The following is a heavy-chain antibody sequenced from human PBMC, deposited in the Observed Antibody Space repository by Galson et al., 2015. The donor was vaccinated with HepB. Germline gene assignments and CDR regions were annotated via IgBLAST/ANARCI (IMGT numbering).Heavy chain of an antibody. CDR2: IWYDGSNK. D-gene: IGHD3-10*01. Sequence: SLRLSCAASGFTFSSYGMHWVRQAPGKGLEWVAVIWYDGSNKYYADSLKGRFTISRDNAENSLFLQMNSLTAEDTAVYYCARDSDYITHSTTFDYWGQGTLVTVSS. J-gene: IGHJ4*02. CDR3: ARDSDYITHSTTFDY. CDR1: GFTFSSYG. V-gene: IGHV3-33*01.